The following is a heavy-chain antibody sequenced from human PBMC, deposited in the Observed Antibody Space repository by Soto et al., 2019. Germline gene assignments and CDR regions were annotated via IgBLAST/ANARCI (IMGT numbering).Heavy chain of an antibody. CDR3: ARADDSSGYYPFEFDY. D-gene: IGHD3-22*01. J-gene: IGHJ4*02. V-gene: IGHV4-61*08. CDR2: IYYSGST. Sequence: SATLSLTCTVSGGSIRSGDYYWSWIRQPPGKGLEWIGYIYYSGSTNYNPSLKSRVTISVDTSKNQFSLKLSSVTAADTAVYYCARADDSSGYYPFEFDYWGQGTLVTVSS. CDR1: GGSIRSGDYY.